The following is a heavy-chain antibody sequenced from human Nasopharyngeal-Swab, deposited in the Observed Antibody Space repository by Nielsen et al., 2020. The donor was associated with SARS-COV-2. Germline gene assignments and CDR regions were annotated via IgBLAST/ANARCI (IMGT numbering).Heavy chain of an antibody. D-gene: IGHD6-13*01. V-gene: IGHV4-39*01. CDR1: GGSISSSTYY. Sequence: SETLSLTCTVSGGSISSSTYYWAWIRQPPGKGLEWIGSIYYGGSTYYNPPLKSRVTISVDTPKNQFSLKLSSVTAADTAVYYCATLSSSWYEYYFDYWGQGTLVTVSS. CDR3: ATLSSSWYEYYFDY. J-gene: IGHJ4*02. CDR2: IYYGGST.